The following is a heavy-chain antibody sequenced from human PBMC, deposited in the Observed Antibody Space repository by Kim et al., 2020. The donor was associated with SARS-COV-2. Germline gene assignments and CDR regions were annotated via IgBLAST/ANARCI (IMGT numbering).Heavy chain of an antibody. Sequence: GALRLSCAASGFTFSSYSMNWVRQAPGKGLEWVSSISSSSSYIYYADSVKGRFTISRDNAKNSLYLQMNSLRAEDTAVYYCARDLGYCSSTSCSRRPYYYGMDVWGQGTTVTVSS. CDR3: ARDLGYCSSTSCSRRPYYYGMDV. CDR2: ISSSSSYI. D-gene: IGHD2-2*01. J-gene: IGHJ6*02. V-gene: IGHV3-21*01. CDR1: GFTFSSYS.